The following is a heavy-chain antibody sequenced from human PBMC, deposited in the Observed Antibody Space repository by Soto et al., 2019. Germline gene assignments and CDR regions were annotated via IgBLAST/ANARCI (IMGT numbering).Heavy chain of an antibody. CDR2: ISGSGGST. D-gene: IGHD3-9*01. CDR3: AKAPERTYYDILTGPFDY. CDR1: GFTFSSYA. Sequence: GGSLRLSCAASGFTFSSYAMSWVRQAPGKGLEWVSAISGSGGSTYYADSVKGRFTISRDNSKNTLYLQMNSLRAEDTAVYYCAKAPERTYYDILTGPFDYWGQGTLVTVSS. J-gene: IGHJ4*02. V-gene: IGHV3-23*01.